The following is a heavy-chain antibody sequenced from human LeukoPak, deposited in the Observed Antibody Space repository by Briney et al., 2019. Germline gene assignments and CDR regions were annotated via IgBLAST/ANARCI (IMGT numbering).Heavy chain of an antibody. J-gene: IGHJ4*02. Sequence: PGGSLRPSCAASGFTFSSYAMHWVRQAPGKGLEYVSAISSNGGSTYYANSVKGRFTISRDNSKNTLYLQMGSLRAEDMAVYYCARESNYYGSGNMYDYWGQGTLVTVSS. CDR1: GFTFSSYA. D-gene: IGHD3-10*01. CDR2: ISSNGGST. CDR3: ARESNYYGSGNMYDY. V-gene: IGHV3-64*01.